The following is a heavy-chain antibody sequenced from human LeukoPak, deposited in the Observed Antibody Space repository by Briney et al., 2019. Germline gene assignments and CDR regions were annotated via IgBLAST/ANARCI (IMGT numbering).Heavy chain of an antibody. D-gene: IGHD6-6*01. CDR2: INSDGSST. J-gene: IGHJ5*02. CDR3: ARNGIAALS. CDR1: GFTFSSYA. Sequence: PGRSLRLSCTASGFTFSSYAMHWVRQAPGKGLVWVSRINSDGSSTSYADSVKGRFTISRDNAKNTLYLQMNSLGAEDTAVYYCARNGIAALSWGQGTLDTVSS. V-gene: IGHV3-74*01.